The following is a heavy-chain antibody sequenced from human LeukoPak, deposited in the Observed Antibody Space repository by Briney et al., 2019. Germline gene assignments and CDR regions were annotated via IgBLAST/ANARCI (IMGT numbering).Heavy chain of an antibody. CDR1: GGSISSYY. CDR3: ARKGSYYDILTGYQSDNWFDP. J-gene: IGHJ5*02. CDR2: IYNGDT. V-gene: IGHV4-59*12. D-gene: IGHD3-9*01. Sequence: SETLSLTCAVSGGSISSYYWSWIRQPPGKGLEWIGYIYNGDTNYNPSLKSRVTISVDTSKNQFSLKLSSVTAADTAVYYCARKGSYYDILTGYQSDNWFDPWGQGTLVTVSS.